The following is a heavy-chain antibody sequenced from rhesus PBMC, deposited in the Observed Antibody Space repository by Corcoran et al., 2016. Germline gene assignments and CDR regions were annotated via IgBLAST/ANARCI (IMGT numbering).Heavy chain of an antibody. V-gene: IGHV4-173*01. Sequence: QLQLQESGPGLVKPSETLSLTCAVSGGSISSTYWSLIRQPPGKGLEWIGRISGSCGSTDDNPASKSRSTISTETTKNQVYRKLSSVTAADTAVYDCAREGTIVGLVIIFYFDYWGQGVLVTVSS. CDR1: GGSISSTY. CDR2: ISGSCGST. D-gene: IGHD3-3*01. J-gene: IGHJ4*01. CDR3: AREGTIVGLVIIFYFDY.